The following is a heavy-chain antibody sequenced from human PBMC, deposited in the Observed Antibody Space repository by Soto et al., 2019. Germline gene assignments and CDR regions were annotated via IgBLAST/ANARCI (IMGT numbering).Heavy chain of an antibody. CDR3: ASGIRLWLRRINNGYSG. CDR1: GGTFSTYA. Sequence: QVQLVQSGAEVKKPESSVKVSCKAPGGTFSTYAISWVRQAPGQGLEWMGGIIPMFGTANYAQRFQDIVTITAAESTITVYMDLSSLRPADTAVYFCASGIRLWLRRINNGYSGWGQGTLVTVSS. J-gene: IGHJ4*02. CDR2: IIPMFGTA. D-gene: IGHD5-12*01. V-gene: IGHV1-69*12.